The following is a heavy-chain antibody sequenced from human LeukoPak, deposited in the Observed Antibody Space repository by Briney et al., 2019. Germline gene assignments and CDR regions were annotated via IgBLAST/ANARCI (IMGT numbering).Heavy chain of an antibody. CDR2: TWYDGSNK. J-gene: IGHJ4*02. V-gene: IGHV3-33*01. Sequence: GGSLRLSCAASGFTFSSYGMHWVRQAPGKGLEWVAVTWYDGSNKYYADSVKGRFTISRDNSKNTLYLQMNSLRAEDTAVYYCARGRQQLVVYYLDYWGQGTLVTVSS. D-gene: IGHD6-13*01. CDR1: GFTFSSYG. CDR3: ARGRQQLVVYYLDY.